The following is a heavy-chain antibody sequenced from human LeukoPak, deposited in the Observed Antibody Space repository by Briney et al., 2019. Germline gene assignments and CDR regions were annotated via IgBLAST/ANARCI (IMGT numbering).Heavy chain of an antibody. CDR1: GGSISSSSDY. V-gene: IGHV4-39*07. J-gene: IGHJ4*02. CDR3: ARRGPNYYDSSGYNSFDY. D-gene: IGHD3-22*01. CDR2: IYYSGST. Sequence: SETLSLTCTVSGGSISSSSDYWGWIRQPPGKGLEWIGSIYYSGSTYYNPSLKSRVTISVDTSKNQFSLKLSSVTAADTAVYYCARRGPNYYDSSGYNSFDYWGQGTLVTVSS.